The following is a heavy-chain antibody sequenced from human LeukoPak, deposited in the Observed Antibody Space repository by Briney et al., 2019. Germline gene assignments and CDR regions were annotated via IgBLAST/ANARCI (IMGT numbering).Heavy chain of an antibody. CDR3: ATDSSEDGYIDFDY. CDR1: GFTVNSNY. D-gene: IGHD5-24*01. CDR2: IYTGGST. J-gene: IGHJ4*02. V-gene: IGHV3-53*01. Sequence: ESEGSLRLSCAASGFTVNSNYMSWVRQAPGKGLEWVSVIYTGGSTYYADSVKGRFTISRDNSKNTLYLQMNSLRAEDTAMYYCATDSSEDGYIDFDYWGQGTLVTVSS.